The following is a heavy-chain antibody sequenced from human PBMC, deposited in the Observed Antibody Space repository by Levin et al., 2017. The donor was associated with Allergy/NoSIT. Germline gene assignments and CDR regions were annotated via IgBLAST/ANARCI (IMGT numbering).Heavy chain of an antibody. V-gene: IGHV3-11*01. CDR2: ISSSGSTI. J-gene: IGHJ5*02. CDR1: GFTFSDYY. Sequence: PGESLKISCAASGFTFSDYYMSWIRQAPGKGLEWVSYISSSGSTIYYADSVKGRFTISRDNAKNSLYLQMNSLRAEDTAVYYCARDRCSSTSCYTRWFDPWGQGTLVTVSS. CDR3: ARDRCSSTSCYTRWFDP. D-gene: IGHD2-2*02.